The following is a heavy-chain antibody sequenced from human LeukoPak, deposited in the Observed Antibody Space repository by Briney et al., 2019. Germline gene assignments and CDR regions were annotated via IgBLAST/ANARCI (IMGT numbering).Heavy chain of an antibody. CDR1: GGSVSSGRYY. D-gene: IGHD4/OR15-4a*01. J-gene: IGHJ3*02. V-gene: IGHV4-61*01. Sequence: SETLSLTCTVSGGSVSSGRYYWSWIRQPPGKGLEWIGYISYSWSTDYIPSLKSRVTISVDTSKNQFSLRLSSVTAADTAIYFCARHIPVTGVLNVFEIWGQGTMVTVSS. CDR3: ARHIPVTGVLNVFEI. CDR2: ISYSWST.